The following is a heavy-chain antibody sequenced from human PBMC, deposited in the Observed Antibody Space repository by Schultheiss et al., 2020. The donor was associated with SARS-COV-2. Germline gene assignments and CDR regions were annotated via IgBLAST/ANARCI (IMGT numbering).Heavy chain of an antibody. CDR2: IYHSGST. CDR1: GGSISSYY. CDR3: ARQQELYYDFWSGFVFDP. J-gene: IGHJ5*02. Sequence: SQTLSLTCTVSGGSISSYYWSWIRQPPGKGLEWIGYIYHSGSTNYNPSLKSRVTISVDTSKNQFSLKLSSVTAADTAVYYCARQQELYYDFWSGFVFDPWGQGTLVTVSS. D-gene: IGHD3-3*01. V-gene: IGHV4-59*01.